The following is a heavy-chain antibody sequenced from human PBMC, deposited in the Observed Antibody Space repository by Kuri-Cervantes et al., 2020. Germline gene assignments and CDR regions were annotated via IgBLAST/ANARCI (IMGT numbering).Heavy chain of an antibody. CDR1: GFNFNSYA. D-gene: IGHD6-19*01. V-gene: IGHV3-23*01. CDR3: AKGPHGSGRTQTP. J-gene: IGHJ5*02. CDR2: ISASSAST. Sequence: GESLKISCAASGFNFNSYAMSWVRQAPGKGLEWVSAISASSASTFHADSVKGRLTISRDNSKNTLYLQMNSLRGGDTAFYYCAKGPHGSGRTQTPWGQGTLVTVSS.